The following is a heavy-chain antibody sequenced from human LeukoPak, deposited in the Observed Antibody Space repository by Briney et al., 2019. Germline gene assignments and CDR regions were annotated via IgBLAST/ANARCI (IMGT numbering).Heavy chain of an antibody. CDR1: GGSISRSTSY. CDR3: SRENGAFSPFGY. J-gene: IGHJ4*02. Sequence: SETLSLACTVSGGSISRSTSYWGWIRQPPGKGLEWIGHIYYSGSTYYNPSLKSRVTISVDTSKNQFSLKLISVTAADTAVYYCSRENGAFSPFGYWGQGTLVTVLS. CDR2: IYYSGST. D-gene: IGHD2-8*01. V-gene: IGHV4-39*02.